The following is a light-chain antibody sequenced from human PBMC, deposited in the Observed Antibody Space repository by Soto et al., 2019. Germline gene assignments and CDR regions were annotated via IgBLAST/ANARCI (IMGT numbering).Light chain of an antibody. CDR1: SSDVGSYNL. V-gene: IGLV2-23*01. J-gene: IGLJ2*01. CDR3: CSYAGRDVV. CDR2: EGS. Sequence: QSVLTQPASVSGSPGQSITISCTGTSSDVGSYNLVSWYQQHPGKAPKLMIYEGSKRPSGVSNRFSGSKSGNTASLTISGLQAEDEADSYCCSYAGRDVVFGGGTKLTVL.